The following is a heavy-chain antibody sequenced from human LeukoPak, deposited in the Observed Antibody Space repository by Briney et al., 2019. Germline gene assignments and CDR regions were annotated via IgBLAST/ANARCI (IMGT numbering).Heavy chain of an antibody. CDR2: INHSGST. CDR3: ARAPGLDWFDP. D-gene: IGHD2-21*01. V-gene: IGHV4-34*01. J-gene: IGHJ5*02. CDR1: GGSFSGYY. Sequence: PSETLSLTCAVYGGSFSGYYWSWIRQPPGKGLEWIGEINHSGSTNYNPSLKSRVTISVDTSKNQFSLKLSSVTAADTAVYYCARAPGLDWFDPWGQGTLVTVSS.